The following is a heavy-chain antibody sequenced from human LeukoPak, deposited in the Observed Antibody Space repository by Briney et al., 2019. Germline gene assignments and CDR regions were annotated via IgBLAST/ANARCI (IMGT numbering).Heavy chain of an antibody. Sequence: PSETLSLTCTVSGGSVSTDSYYWSWIRQPPGKGLEWIGNIYYRGSTNYNPSLKSRVTISVETSKNQFSLRLTSVSAADTAVYYCARGWGFFDYWGQGTLVTASS. CDR2: IYYRGST. D-gene: IGHD3-16*01. J-gene: IGHJ4*02. V-gene: IGHV4-61*01. CDR3: ARGWGFFDY. CDR1: GGSVSTDSYY.